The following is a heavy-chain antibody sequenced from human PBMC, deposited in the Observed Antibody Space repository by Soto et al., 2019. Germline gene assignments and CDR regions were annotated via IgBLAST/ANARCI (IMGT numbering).Heavy chain of an antibody. D-gene: IGHD3-3*01. J-gene: IGHJ4*02. V-gene: IGHV4-39*01. CDR1: GGSISSSSYY. Sequence: SETLSLTCTVSGGSISSSSYYWGWIRQPPGKGLEWIGSIYYSGSTYYNPSLKSRVTISVDTSKNQFSLKLSSVTAADTAVYYCARLARYYDFWSGCYSEYYFDYWGQGTLVTVSS. CDR2: IYYSGST. CDR3: ARLARYYDFWSGCYSEYYFDY.